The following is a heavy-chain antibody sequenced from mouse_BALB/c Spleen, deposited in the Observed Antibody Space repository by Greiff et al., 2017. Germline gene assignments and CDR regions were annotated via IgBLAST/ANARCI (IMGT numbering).Heavy chain of an antibody. Sequence: EVMLVESGGDLVKPGGSLKLSCAASGFTFSSYGMSWVRQTPDKRLEWVATISSGGSYTYYPDSVKGRFTISRDNAKNTLYLQMSSLKSEDTAMYYCARHYYRYDRDFDYWGQGTTLTVSS. CDR1: GFTFSSYG. CDR3: ARHYYRYDRDFDY. D-gene: IGHD2-14*01. J-gene: IGHJ2*01. V-gene: IGHV5-6*01. CDR2: ISSGGSYT.